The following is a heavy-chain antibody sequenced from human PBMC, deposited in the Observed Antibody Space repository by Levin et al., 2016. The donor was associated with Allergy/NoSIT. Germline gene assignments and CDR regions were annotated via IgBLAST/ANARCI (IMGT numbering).Heavy chain of an antibody. CDR2: ISSSSSYI. Sequence: GGSLRLSCAASGFTFSSYSMNWVRQAPGKGLEWVSSISSSSSYIYYADSVKGRFTISRDNAKNSLYLQMNSLRAEDTAVYYCARDVAYYYDSSGYYYYGMDVWGQGTTVTVSS. V-gene: IGHV3-21*01. J-gene: IGHJ6*02. CDR1: GFTFSSYS. CDR3: ARDVAYYYDSSGYYYYGMDV. D-gene: IGHD3-22*01.